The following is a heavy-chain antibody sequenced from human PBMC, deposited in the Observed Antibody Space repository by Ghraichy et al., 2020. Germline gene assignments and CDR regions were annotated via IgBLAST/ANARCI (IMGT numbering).Heavy chain of an antibody. J-gene: IGHJ2*01. D-gene: IGHD2-21*02. CDR1: GFTFSDHY. Sequence: SCAASGFTFSDHYMDWVRQAPGKGLEWVGRIRNKDKKYTTEYAASVKGRFTISRDDSKDSLYLQMNSLKTEDTAVYYCVRLAAYCGRDCYSRYFDLWGRGTLVTVSS. CDR2: IRNKDKKYTT. V-gene: IGHV3-72*01. CDR3: VRLAAYCGRDCYSRYFDL.